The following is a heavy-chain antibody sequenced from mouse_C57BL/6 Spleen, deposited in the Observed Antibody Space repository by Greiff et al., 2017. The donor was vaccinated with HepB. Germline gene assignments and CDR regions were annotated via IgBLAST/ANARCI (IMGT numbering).Heavy chain of an antibody. J-gene: IGHJ3*01. Sequence: QVQLQQSGAELVRPGASVTLSCKASGYTFTDYEMHWVKQTPVHGLEWIGAIDPETGGTAYNQKFKGKAILTADKSSSTAYMELRSLTSEDSAVYYCTTLWDAWFAYWGQGTLVTVSA. CDR2: IDPETGGT. V-gene: IGHV1-15*01. CDR1: GYTFTDYE. CDR3: TTLWDAWFAY. D-gene: IGHD4-1*01.